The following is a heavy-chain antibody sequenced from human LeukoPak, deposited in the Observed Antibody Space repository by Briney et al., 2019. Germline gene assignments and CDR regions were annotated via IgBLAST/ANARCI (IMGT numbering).Heavy chain of an antibody. Sequence: GGSLRLSCAASGFTFSSYWMHWVRQAPGKGLVWVSRINNDGSSTSYADSVKGRFTISRDNAKNTLYLQMNSLRAEATALYCCTGGQERAGSYSDYWGQGALVTVSS. CDR1: GFTFSSYW. CDR3: TGGQERAGSYSDY. V-gene: IGHV3-74*01. D-gene: IGHD5-24*01. J-gene: IGHJ4*02. CDR2: INNDGSST.